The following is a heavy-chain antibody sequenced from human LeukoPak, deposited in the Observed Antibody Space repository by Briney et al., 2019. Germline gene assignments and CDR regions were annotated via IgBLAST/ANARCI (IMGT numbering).Heavy chain of an antibody. CDR1: RFTFSSYC. Sequence: GGSLRLSCAASRFTFSSYCMHWVRQAPCKGLEWVALIWYDGSNKYYADSVKGRLTISRDNSKNTLYLQMNSLRAEDTAVYYCAREGPRGNSQFDYWGQGTLVTVSS. CDR2: IWYDGSNK. CDR3: AREGPRGNSQFDY. D-gene: IGHD2/OR15-2a*01. V-gene: IGHV3-33*01. J-gene: IGHJ4*02.